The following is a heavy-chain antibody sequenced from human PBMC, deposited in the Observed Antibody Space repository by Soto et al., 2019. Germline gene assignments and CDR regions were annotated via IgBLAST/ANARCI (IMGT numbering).Heavy chain of an antibody. CDR2: ISAYNGNT. J-gene: IGHJ5*02. D-gene: IGHD6-19*01. Sequence: ASVKVSCKASGYTFPSYGISWVRQAPGQGLEWMGWISAYNGNTNYAQKLQGRVTMTTDTSTTTAYMELRGLTPEDTAMYYCALWLGHIIRAECWRGPIDRWGQGTPGTGS. CDR1: GYTFPSYG. V-gene: IGHV1-18*01. CDR3: ALWLGHIIRAECWRGPIDR.